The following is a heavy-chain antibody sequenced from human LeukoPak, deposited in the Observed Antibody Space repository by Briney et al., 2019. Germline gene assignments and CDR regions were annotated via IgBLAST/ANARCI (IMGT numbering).Heavy chain of an antibody. J-gene: IGHJ4*02. D-gene: IGHD2-15*01. CDR2: ISGSGGST. CDR1: GFSFSNYA. Sequence: PGGSLRLSCAASGFSFSNYAMSWVRQAPGKGLEWVSAISGSGGSTYYADSVKGRFTISRDNSKNTLYLQMNSLRAEDTAVYYCAKDSTSAWAAYYFDYWGQGTLVTVSS. V-gene: IGHV3-23*01. CDR3: AKDSTSAWAAYYFDY.